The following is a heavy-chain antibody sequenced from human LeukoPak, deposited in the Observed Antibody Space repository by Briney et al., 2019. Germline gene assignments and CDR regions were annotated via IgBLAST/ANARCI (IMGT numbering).Heavy chain of an antibody. CDR1: GFTFSRHG. CDR2: ISPNGVIT. D-gene: IGHD5-24*01. Sequence: GGTLRLSCAASGFTFSRHGMNWVRQAPGKGLEWVSGISPNGVITYYADSVKGRFTISRDNSKGTVYLQMNSLRPEDTAVYYCAKDDAWLQFGDWGRGTLVIVSS. CDR3: AKDDAWLQFGD. V-gene: IGHV3-23*01. J-gene: IGHJ4*02.